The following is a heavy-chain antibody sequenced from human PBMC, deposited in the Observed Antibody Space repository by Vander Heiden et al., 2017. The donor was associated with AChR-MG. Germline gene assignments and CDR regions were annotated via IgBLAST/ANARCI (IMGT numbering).Heavy chain of an antibody. D-gene: IGHD4-17*01. Sequence: QVQLVASGGGVVQPGRSLILSCAASGFTFRSSAMHWVRQAPGKGLEWVAVISYDGSNKYYADSVKGRFTISRDNSKNTLYLQMNSLRAEDTAVYYCARDQTVTPFDYWGQGTLVTVSS. CDR3: ARDQTVTPFDY. CDR2: ISYDGSNK. V-gene: IGHV3-30-3*01. J-gene: IGHJ4*02. CDR1: GFTFRSSA.